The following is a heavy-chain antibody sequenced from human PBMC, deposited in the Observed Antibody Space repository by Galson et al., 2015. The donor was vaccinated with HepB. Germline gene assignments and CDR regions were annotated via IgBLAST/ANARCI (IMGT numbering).Heavy chain of an antibody. Sequence: VKVSCKASGYSFNKFALNWVRQAPGQGLEWMGWINTNTGNPTYAQAFTGRFVISLDTSVSTTYLQINSLKVEDTAVYYCAREITNSGSQGWFDPWGQGTLVTVSS. D-gene: IGHD1-14*01. CDR1: GYSFNKFA. CDR2: INTNTGNP. CDR3: AREITNSGSQGWFDP. J-gene: IGHJ5*02. V-gene: IGHV7-4-1*02.